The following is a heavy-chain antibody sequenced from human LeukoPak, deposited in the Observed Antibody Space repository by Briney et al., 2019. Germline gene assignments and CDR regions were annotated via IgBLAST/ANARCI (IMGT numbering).Heavy chain of an antibody. CDR2: ISYDGSNK. Sequence: GGSLRLSCAASGFTFSSYGMSWVRQAPGKGLEWVAVISYDGSNKYYADSVKGRFTISRDNSKNTLYLQMNSLRAEDTAVYYCAKLVIAVAGTVNAYDYWGQGTLVTVSS. J-gene: IGHJ4*02. CDR3: AKLVIAVAGTVNAYDY. D-gene: IGHD6-19*01. V-gene: IGHV3-30*18. CDR1: GFTFSSYG.